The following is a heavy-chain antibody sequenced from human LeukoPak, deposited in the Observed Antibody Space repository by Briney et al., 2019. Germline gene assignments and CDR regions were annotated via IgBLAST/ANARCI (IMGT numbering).Heavy chain of an antibody. V-gene: IGHV4-34*01. CDR2: INHSGST. CDR1: GGSFSGYY. J-gene: IGHJ4*02. Sequence: PSETLSLTCAVYGGSFSGYYWSWIRQPPGKGLKWMGEINHSGSTNYNPSLKSRVTISVDTSKNQFSLKLSSVTAADTAVYYCARHRATYYYGSGGTDYWGQGTLVTVSS. D-gene: IGHD3-10*01. CDR3: ARHRATYYYGSGGTDY.